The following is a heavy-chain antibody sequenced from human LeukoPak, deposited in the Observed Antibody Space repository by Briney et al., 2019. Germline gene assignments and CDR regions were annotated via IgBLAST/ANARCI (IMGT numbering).Heavy chain of an antibody. D-gene: IGHD3-10*02. Sequence: GGSLRLSCAASGFSFNSDWMDWVRQAPGKGLEWVANIKHDESEKNYLDSVKGRFTISRDNSKNTLYLQMNSLRAEDTAVYYCAKGVRGVIDWGQGTLVTVSS. CDR1: GFSFNSDW. CDR2: IKHDESEK. CDR3: AKGVRGVID. V-gene: IGHV3-7*03. J-gene: IGHJ4*02.